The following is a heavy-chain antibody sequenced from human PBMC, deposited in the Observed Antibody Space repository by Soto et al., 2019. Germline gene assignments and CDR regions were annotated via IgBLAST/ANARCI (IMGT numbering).Heavy chain of an antibody. J-gene: IGHJ6*02. Sequence: SETLSLTCTVSGGSVSSESHYWSWIRQTPGKGLEWIGYIYYTGSTNYNPSLKGRVTMSVDTSRDQVSLRLRSVTRADTAVYYCARDNSGYSSSSDYGMDVWGQGTTVTVSS. CDR2: IYYTGST. V-gene: IGHV4-61*01. D-gene: IGHD6-6*01. CDR3: ARDNSGYSSSSDYGMDV. CDR1: GGSVSSESHY.